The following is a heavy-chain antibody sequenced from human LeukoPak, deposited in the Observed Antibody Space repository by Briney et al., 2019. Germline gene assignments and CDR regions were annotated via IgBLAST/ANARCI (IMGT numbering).Heavy chain of an antibody. CDR1: GFTFSDYY. J-gene: IGHJ6*03. CDR3: ARVGAVAPALFYMDV. Sequence: GGPLRLSCAASGFTFSDYYMSWIRQAPGKGLEWVSYISSSGSTIYYADSVKGRFTISRDNAKNSLYLQMNSLRAEDTAVYYCARVGAVAPALFYMDVWGKGTTVTVSS. V-gene: IGHV3-11*01. CDR2: ISSSGSTI. D-gene: IGHD6-19*01.